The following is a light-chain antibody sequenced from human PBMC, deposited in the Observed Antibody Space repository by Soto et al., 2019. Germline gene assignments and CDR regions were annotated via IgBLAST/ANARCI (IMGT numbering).Light chain of an antibody. J-gene: IGLJ2*01. Sequence: QSALSQPASVSGSPGQSITISCTGTSSDVGGFEYVSWYQHQPGKAPKLIIYDVTKRPSGVSNRFSGSKSGNTASLTISGIQAEDEGDYYCGSITRSTTPLFGGGTKLTVL. V-gene: IGLV2-14*01. CDR2: DVT. CDR1: SSDVGGFEY. CDR3: GSITRSTTPL.